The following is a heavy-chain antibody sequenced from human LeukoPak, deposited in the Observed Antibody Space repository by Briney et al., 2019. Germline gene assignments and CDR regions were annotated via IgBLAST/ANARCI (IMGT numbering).Heavy chain of an antibody. V-gene: IGHV3-7*01. CDR3: ARDTIERGYCSGGSCPNVYYYYYGMDV. Sequence: GGSLRLSCAASGFTFSSYWMSWVRQAPGKGLEWVANIKQDGSEKYYVDSVKGRFTIPRDNAKNSLYLQMNSLRAEDTAVYYCARDTIERGYCSGGSCPNVYYYYYGMDVWGQGTTVTVSS. J-gene: IGHJ6*02. CDR2: IKQDGSEK. CDR1: GFTFSSYW. D-gene: IGHD2-15*01.